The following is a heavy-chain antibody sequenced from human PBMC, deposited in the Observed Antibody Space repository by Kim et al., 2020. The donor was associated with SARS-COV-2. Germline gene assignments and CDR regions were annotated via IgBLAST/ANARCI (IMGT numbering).Heavy chain of an antibody. D-gene: IGHD3-9*01. CDR2: INHSGST. CDR3: VAQLRYFHCSRRRGLDY. Sequence: SETLSLTCAVYGGSFSGYYWSWIRQPPGKGLEWIGEINHSGSTNYNPSLKSRVTISVDTSKNQFSLKLSSVTAADTAVYYCVAQLRYFHCSRRRGLDYWG. J-gene: IGHJ4*01. CDR1: GGSFSGYY. V-gene: IGHV4-34*01.